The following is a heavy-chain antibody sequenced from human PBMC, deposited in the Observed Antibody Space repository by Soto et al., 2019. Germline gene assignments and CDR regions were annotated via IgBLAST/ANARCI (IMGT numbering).Heavy chain of an antibody. Sequence: GGSLRLSCAASGFTFSSYGMHWVRQAPGKGLEWVAVISYDGSNKYYADSVKGRFTISRDNSKNTLYLQMNSLRAEDTAVYYCARDVVRVATIEEYGMDVWGQGTTVTVSS. CDR2: ISYDGSNK. D-gene: IGHD5-12*01. CDR3: ARDVVRVATIEEYGMDV. J-gene: IGHJ6*02. V-gene: IGHV3-30*03. CDR1: GFTFSSYG.